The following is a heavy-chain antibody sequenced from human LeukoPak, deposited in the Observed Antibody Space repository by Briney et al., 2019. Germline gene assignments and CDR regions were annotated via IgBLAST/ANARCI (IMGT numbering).Heavy chain of an antibody. D-gene: IGHD2-8*01. CDR2: IKQDGSEK. Sequence: PGGSLRLSCAASGFTFSTYWMTWVRQAPGKGLEWVANIKQDGSEKYYVDSVKGRFTISRDNAKNSLYLQMNSLRAEDTAVYYCATGASAVWHPYYFDYWGQGTLVTVSS. CDR1: GFTFSTYW. V-gene: IGHV3-7*01. J-gene: IGHJ4*02. CDR3: ATGASAVWHPYYFDY.